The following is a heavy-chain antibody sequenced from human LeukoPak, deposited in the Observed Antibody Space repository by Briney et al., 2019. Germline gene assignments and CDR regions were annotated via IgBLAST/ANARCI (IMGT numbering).Heavy chain of an antibody. CDR2: ISYSGNT. CDR1: VGSISSGNYL. V-gene: IGHV4-39*01. D-gene: IGHD3-22*01. CDR3: ARLQYYDSRGYYYGFVY. J-gene: IGHJ4*02. Sequence: SEALSLTCTVSVGSISSGNYLWGWIRQPPGKGLEWIGSISYSGNTYYNPSLKSRVTISVDTSKNQFSLKLNSVTAADTAVYYCARLQYYDSRGYYYGFVYWGQGTLVAVSS.